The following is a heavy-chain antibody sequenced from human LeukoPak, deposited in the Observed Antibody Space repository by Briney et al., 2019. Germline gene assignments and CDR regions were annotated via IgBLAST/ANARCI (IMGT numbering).Heavy chain of an antibody. D-gene: IGHD6-6*01. CDR3: ARDGEYSSSPGIWFDP. J-gene: IGHJ5*02. V-gene: IGHV1-69*05. CDR2: IIPIFGTA. Sequence: ASVKVSCKASGGTFSSYAISWVRQAPGQGLEWMGGIIPIFGTANYAQKFRGRVTITTDESTSTAYMELSSLRSEDTAVYYCARDGEYSSSPGIWFDPWGQGTLVTVPS. CDR1: GGTFSSYA.